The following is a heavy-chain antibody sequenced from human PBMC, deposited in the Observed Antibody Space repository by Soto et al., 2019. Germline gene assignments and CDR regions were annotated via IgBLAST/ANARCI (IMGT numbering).Heavy chain of an antibody. V-gene: IGHV3-13*01. CDR2: IGSGGDT. D-gene: IGHD2-21*02. J-gene: IGHJ6*02. Sequence: EVQLVESGGGLVQPGGSLRLSCAASGFTLSSYDIHWVRQATGEGLAWVSGIGSGGDTHYADSVKGRFIISREDGKNSLYLQMNNLSVGDTAVYYCTRKNPPTEMEVWGQGATVTVSS. CDR1: GFTLSSYD. CDR3: TRKNPPTEMEV.